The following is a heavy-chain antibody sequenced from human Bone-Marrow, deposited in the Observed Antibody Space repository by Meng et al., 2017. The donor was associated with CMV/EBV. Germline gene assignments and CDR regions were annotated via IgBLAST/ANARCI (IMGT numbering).Heavy chain of an antibody. D-gene: IGHD3-22*01. V-gene: IGHV4-39*01. CDR1: GGSISSSSYY. Sequence: GSLRLSCTVSGGSISSSSYYWGWIRQPPGKGLEWIGSIYYSGSTYYNPSLKSRVTISVDTSKNQFSLKLSSVTAADTAVYYCARITGIYDSSGYYGYYFYYWGQGTLVTVSS. CDR2: IYYSGST. J-gene: IGHJ4*02. CDR3: ARITGIYDSSGYYGYYFYY.